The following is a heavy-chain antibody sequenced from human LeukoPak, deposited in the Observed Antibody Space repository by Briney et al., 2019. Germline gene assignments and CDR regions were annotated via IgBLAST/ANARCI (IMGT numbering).Heavy chain of an antibody. V-gene: IGHV4-4*07. CDR3: ASGGKSSYDNFDY. CDR2: IYTSGST. J-gene: IGHJ4*02. CDR1: GGSISSYY. D-gene: IGHD5-12*01. Sequence: SETLSLTCTVSGGSISSYYLSWIRQPAGKGLEWIGRIYTSGSTNYNPSLKSRVTMSVDTSKNQFSLKLSSVTAADTAVYYCASGGKSSYDNFDYWGQGTLVTVSS.